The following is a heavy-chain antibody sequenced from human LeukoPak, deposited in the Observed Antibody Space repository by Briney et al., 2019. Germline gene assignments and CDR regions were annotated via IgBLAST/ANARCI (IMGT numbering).Heavy chain of an antibody. CDR1: GYTFTSYD. Sequence: ASVKVSCKASGYTFTSYDINWVRQATGQGLEWMGWMNPNSGNTGYAQKFQGRVTMTRNTSISTAYMELSSPRSEDTAVYYCARGVSLYSNYEDWGQGTLVTVSS. V-gene: IGHV1-8*01. CDR2: MNPNSGNT. CDR3: ARGVSLYSNYED. J-gene: IGHJ4*02. D-gene: IGHD4-11*01.